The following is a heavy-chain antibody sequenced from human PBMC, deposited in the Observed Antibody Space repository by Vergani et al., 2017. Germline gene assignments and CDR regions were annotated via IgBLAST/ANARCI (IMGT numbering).Heavy chain of an antibody. V-gene: IGHV1-8*01. Sequence: QVQLVQSGAEVKKPGASVKVSCKASGYTFTSYDINWVRQATGQGLEWMGWMNPNSGNTGYAQKFQGRVTMTRNTSISTAYMELSSLRSEDTAVYYCARGWWGYCSSTSCYQFGYWGQETLVTVSS. CDR1: GYTFTSYD. J-gene: IGHJ4*02. CDR2: MNPNSGNT. D-gene: IGHD2-2*01. CDR3: ARGWWGYCSSTSCYQFGY.